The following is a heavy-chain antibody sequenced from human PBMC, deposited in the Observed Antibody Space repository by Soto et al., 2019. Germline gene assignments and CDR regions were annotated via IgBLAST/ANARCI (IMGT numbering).Heavy chain of an antibody. J-gene: IGHJ6*02. V-gene: IGHV1-18*04. CDR2: ISAYNGNT. CDR1: GYTFTSYG. CDR3: ARGGTVRGVISYYYYYGMDV. D-gene: IGHD3-10*01. Sequence: ASVKVSCKASGYTFTSYGISWVRQAPGQGLEWMGWISAYNGNTNYAQKLQGRVTMTTDTSTSTAYMELRSLRSDDTAVYYCARGGTVRGVISYYYYYGMDVWGQGTTVTVS.